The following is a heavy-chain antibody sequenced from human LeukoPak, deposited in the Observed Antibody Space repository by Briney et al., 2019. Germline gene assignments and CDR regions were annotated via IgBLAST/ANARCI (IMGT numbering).Heavy chain of an antibody. Sequence: SETLSLTCTVSGGSISSSSYYWGWIRQPPGKGLEWIGSIYYSGSTYYNPSLKSRVTISVDRSKNQFSLKLSSVTAADTAVYYCARGGGWYRSWFDPWGQGTLVTVSS. V-gene: IGHV4-39*07. J-gene: IGHJ5*02. CDR1: GGSISSSSYY. CDR2: IYYSGST. D-gene: IGHD6-19*01. CDR3: ARGGGWYRSWFDP.